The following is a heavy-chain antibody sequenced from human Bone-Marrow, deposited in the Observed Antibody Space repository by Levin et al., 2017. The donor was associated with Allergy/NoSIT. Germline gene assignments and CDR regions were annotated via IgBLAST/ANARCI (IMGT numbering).Heavy chain of an antibody. V-gene: IGHV3-7*03. CDR2: INKNGSVK. CDR3: ARWNSAFDP. Sequence: GESLKISCAASGFTFINYWMSWVRQAPGKGLEWVADINKNGSVKYYVESVRGRFTISRDNTKKSMYLQMDSLRVEDTAVYYCARWNSAFDPWGQGTLVTVSS. CDR1: GFTFINYW. J-gene: IGHJ5*02. D-gene: IGHD1-1*01.